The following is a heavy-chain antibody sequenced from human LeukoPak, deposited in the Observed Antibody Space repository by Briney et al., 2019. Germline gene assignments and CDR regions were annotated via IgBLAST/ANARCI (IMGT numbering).Heavy chain of an antibody. CDR2: ISYDGSNK. D-gene: IGHD4-23*01. V-gene: IGHV3-30*18. CDR1: GFTFSSYG. J-gene: IGHJ4*02. CDR3: AKDRWRSQYYFDY. Sequence: PGGSLRLSRAASGFTFSSYGMHWVRQAPGKGLEWVAVISYDGSNKYYADSVKGRFTISRDNSKNTLYLQMNSLRAEDTAVYYCAKDRWRSQYYFDYWGQGTLVTVSS.